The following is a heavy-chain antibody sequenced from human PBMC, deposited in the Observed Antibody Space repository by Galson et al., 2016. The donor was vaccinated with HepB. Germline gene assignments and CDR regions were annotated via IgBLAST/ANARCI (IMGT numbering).Heavy chain of an antibody. Sequence: SLRLSCAASGFTFSDYYMSWIRQAPGKGLEWVGRVRNKANNYLTEYAASVTGRFTMSRDDSKSSLYLQMNSLKTEDTAVYYCARGGTYYGGGIDYWGQGTLVTVSS. V-gene: IGHV3-72*01. D-gene: IGHD1-26*01. CDR2: VRNKANNYLT. CDR1: GFTFSDYY. CDR3: ARGGTYYGGGIDY. J-gene: IGHJ4*02.